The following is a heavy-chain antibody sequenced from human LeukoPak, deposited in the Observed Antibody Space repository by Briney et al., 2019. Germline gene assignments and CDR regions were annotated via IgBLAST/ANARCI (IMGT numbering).Heavy chain of an antibody. J-gene: IGHJ4*02. Sequence: ASVKVSCKASGYTFTSYYMHWVRQAPGQGLEWMGIINPSGGSTSYAQKFQGRVTMTRDMSTSTVYMELSSLRSEDTAVYYCAKAGSRLDTWYSGSYYFDYWGQGTLVTVSS. D-gene: IGHD1-26*01. CDR2: INPSGGST. V-gene: IGHV1-46*01. CDR3: AKAGSRLDTWYSGSYYFDY. CDR1: GYTFTSYY.